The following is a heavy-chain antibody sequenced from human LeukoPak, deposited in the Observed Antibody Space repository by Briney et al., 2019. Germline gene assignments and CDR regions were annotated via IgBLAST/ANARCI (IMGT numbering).Heavy chain of an antibody. CDR3: AKDDGTYYFDS. CDR1: GFTFSAYG. V-gene: IGHV3-30*02. D-gene: IGHD1-26*01. J-gene: IGHJ4*02. CDR2: TRYDGSNK. Sequence: GGSLRLSCEASGFTFSAYGMHWVRQAPGKGLEWVAFTRYDGSNKVYADSVSGPFIISRDNSENTVYLQMNSLRPEDTAIYYCAKDDGTYYFDSWGRGTLVTVST.